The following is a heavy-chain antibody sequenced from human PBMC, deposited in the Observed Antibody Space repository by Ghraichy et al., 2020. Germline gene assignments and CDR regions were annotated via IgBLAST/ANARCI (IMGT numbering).Heavy chain of an antibody. CDR3: ARSPAASRFRIDY. D-gene: IGHD2-2*01. CDR2: IGTAGEA. V-gene: IGHV3-13*01. J-gene: IGHJ4*02. CDR1: GFSFSNYD. Sequence: GESLNISCAASGFSFSNYDMHWVRQGTGKGLEWVSAIGTAGEAYYPGSVKGRFTISRENAKSSLYLQMNSLTAGDTAVYYCARSPAASRFRIDYWGQGTLVTVSS.